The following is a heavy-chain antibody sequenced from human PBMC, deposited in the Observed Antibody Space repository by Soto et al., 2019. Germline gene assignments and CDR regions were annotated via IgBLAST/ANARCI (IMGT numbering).Heavy chain of an antibody. CDR1: GFTFSSYA. J-gene: IGHJ4*02. CDR3: AVIAALTPSDY. V-gene: IGHV3-23*01. CDR2: SSGSGGST. D-gene: IGHD6-13*01. Sequence: GGSLRLSCAASGFTFSSYAMSWVLQAPGKGLEWVSASSGSGGSTYYADSVKGRFTISRDNSKNTLYLQMNSLRAEDTAVYYCAVIAALTPSDYWGQGPLVTVSS.